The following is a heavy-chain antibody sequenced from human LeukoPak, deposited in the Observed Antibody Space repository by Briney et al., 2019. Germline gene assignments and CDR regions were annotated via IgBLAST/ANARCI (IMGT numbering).Heavy chain of an antibody. CDR2: ISSRGGST. J-gene: IGHJ4*02. CDR1: GFTFSSYV. V-gene: IGHV3-23*01. D-gene: IGHD6-13*01. Sequence: GGSLRLSCAASGFTFSSYVMSWVRQAPGKGLEWVSGISSRGGSTYYADSVKGRFTISRDNSKNPVYVQMNSLTAEDTAVYFCAKDKVAVAGPFDYWGQATLVTVSS. CDR3: AKDKVAVAGPFDY.